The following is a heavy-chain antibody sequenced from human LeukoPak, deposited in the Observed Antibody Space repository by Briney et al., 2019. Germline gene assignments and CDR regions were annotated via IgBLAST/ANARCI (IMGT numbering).Heavy chain of an antibody. Sequence: GGSLRLSCAASGFTFSSYAMYWVRQAPGKELEWVLGVSDSGDGTHYADSVEGRFTISRDNSKNTLYLQMNNLRAEDTAVYYCAKDRACGQWNCQGSDYWGQGTLVTVSS. CDR3: AKDRACGQWNCQGSDY. D-gene: IGHD1-7*01. J-gene: IGHJ4*02. CDR2: VSDSGDGT. CDR1: GFTFSSYA. V-gene: IGHV3-23*01.